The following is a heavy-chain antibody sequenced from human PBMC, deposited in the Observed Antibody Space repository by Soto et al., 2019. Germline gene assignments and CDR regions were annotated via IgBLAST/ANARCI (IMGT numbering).Heavy chain of an antibody. CDR3: AREGYDYAYFDF. D-gene: IGHD5-18*01. J-gene: IGHJ4*02. V-gene: IGHV4-61*01. Sequence: SETLSRTCTVSGGSVSSRRHYWSWIRQPPGKGLEWIGYVYFTGSTNYNPSLKSRVTVSLDTSKNQFSLKLNSVTAADTAVYYCAREGYDYAYFDFWGQGTLVTVSS. CDR2: VYFTGST. CDR1: GGSVSSRRHY.